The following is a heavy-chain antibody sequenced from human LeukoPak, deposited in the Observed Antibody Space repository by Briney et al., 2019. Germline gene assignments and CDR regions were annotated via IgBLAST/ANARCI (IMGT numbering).Heavy chain of an antibody. Sequence: GGSLRLSCATSGFTFSTYAIHWVRQAPGKGLEWVALLSYDGTTKYYADSVKGRFILSRDNSRDPLYLQMNSLRPEDTAIYYCARASRYSGSTSCLDYWGQGTLVTVSS. V-gene: IGHV3-30-3*01. CDR1: GFTFSTYA. D-gene: IGHD2-2*01. CDR3: ARASRYSGSTSCLDY. CDR2: LSYDGTTK. J-gene: IGHJ4*02.